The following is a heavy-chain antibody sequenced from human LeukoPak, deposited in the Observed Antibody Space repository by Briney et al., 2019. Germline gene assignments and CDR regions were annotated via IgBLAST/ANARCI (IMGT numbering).Heavy chain of an antibody. CDR2: INHSGST. V-gene: IGHV4-34*01. D-gene: IGHD3-10*01. J-gene: IGHJ6*03. CDR1: GGSFSGYY. Sequence: WETLSLTCAVYGGSFSGYYWSWIRQPPGKGLEWIGEINHSGSTNYNPSLKSRVTISVDTSKNQFSLKLSSVTAADTAVYYCTRVKLWRAGARSYYLYYYYMDVWGKGTPVTVSS. CDR3: TRVKLWRAGARSYYLYYYYMDV.